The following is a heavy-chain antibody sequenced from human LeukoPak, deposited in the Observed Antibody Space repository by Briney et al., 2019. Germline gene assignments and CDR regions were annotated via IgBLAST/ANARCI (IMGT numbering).Heavy chain of an antibody. J-gene: IGHJ4*03. CDR1: GGSVSAYY. CDR3: ARGPTISETGYFDY. D-gene: IGHD1-1*01. CDR2: INHRGDT. V-gene: IGHV4-34*01. Sequence: PSETLSLTCAVYGGSVSAYYGSCIRQSPGKGVEWIGEINHRGDTNYNPSVKSRVSISVDTSKNQFSLKVTSLTAADTAVYYCARGPTISETGYFDYWGQGTLVTVSS.